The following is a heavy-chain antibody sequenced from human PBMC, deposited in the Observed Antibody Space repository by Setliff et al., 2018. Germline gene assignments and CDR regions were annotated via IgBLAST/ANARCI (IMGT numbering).Heavy chain of an antibody. CDR3: ARDSPIRLGVIPS. V-gene: IGHV3-48*03. J-gene: IGHJ4*02. D-gene: IGHD2-21*01. CDR2: INNRGDTI. CDR1: GFAFSGDD. Sequence: GGSLRLSCAGSGFAFSGDDMHWVRQDPGKGLEWVSYINNRGDTIYYADSVRGRFTISRDNAKNSLYLQMNSLRAEDTAIYFCARDSPIRLGVIPSWGPGTLVTVSS.